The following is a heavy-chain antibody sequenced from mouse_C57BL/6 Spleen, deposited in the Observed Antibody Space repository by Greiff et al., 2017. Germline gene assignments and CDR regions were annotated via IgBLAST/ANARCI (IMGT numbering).Heavy chain of an antibody. V-gene: IGHV1-81*01. CDR3: ARLRDYDGYAMDY. Sequence: VQLQQSGAELARPGASVKLSCKASGYTFTSYGISWVKQRTGQGLEWIGEIYPRSGNTYSNEKFKGKATLIADKSSSTAYMELRSLTSEDSAVYFCARLRDYDGYAMDYWGQGTSVTVSS. CDR1: GYTFTSYG. D-gene: IGHD2-4*01. J-gene: IGHJ4*01. CDR2: IYPRSGNT.